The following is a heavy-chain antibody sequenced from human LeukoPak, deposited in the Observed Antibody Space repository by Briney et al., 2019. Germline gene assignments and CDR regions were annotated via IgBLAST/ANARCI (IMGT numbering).Heavy chain of an antibody. Sequence: PGRSLRLSCAASGFTFDDYAMHWVRQAPGKGLEWVSGISWNSGSIGYADSVKGRFTISRDNAKNSLYLQMNSLRAEDTALYYCAKDIEDTAMGSFDYWGQGTLVTVSS. V-gene: IGHV3-9*01. CDR3: AKDIEDTAMGSFDY. CDR1: GFTFDDYA. J-gene: IGHJ4*02. CDR2: ISWNSGSI. D-gene: IGHD5-18*01.